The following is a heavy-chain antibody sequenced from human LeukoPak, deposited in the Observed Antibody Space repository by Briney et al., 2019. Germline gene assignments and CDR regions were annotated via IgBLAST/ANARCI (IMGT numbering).Heavy chain of an antibody. CDR3: ARVGVDNDIVANPYYYYMDV. J-gene: IGHJ6*03. D-gene: IGHD5-12*01. CDR2: IKQDGSEK. Sequence: PGGSLRLSCAASGFTFSSYWMSWVRQAPGKGLEWVANIKQDGSEKYYVDSVKGRFTISRDNAKNSLYLQMNSLRAEDTAVYYCARVGVDNDIVANPYYYYMDVWGKGTTVTVSS. V-gene: IGHV3-7*01. CDR1: GFTFSSYW.